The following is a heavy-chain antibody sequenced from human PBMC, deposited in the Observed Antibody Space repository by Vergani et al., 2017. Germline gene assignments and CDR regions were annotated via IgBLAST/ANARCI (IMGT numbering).Heavy chain of an antibody. CDR3: VRDRRDFARAYFDY. V-gene: IGHV4-59*01. J-gene: IGHJ4*02. CDR2: IYYSGST. Sequence: QVQLQESGPGLVKPSETLSLTCTVSGGSISSYYWSWIRQPPGKGLEWIGYIYYSGSTNYNPSLKSRVTISVDTSKNQFSLKLSSVTAADTAVYYCVRDRRDFARAYFDYWGQGTLVTVSS. D-gene: IGHD5-24*01. CDR1: GGSISSYY.